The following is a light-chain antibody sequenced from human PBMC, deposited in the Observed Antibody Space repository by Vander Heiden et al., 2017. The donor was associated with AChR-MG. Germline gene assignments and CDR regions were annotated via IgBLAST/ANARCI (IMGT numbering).Light chain of an antibody. CDR3: MRALQTPFT. CDR2: LGS. Sequence: DNVMTQSPLPLPVTPGEPASIPCRSSPSRLRSNGHIPLDAYVETPGQPPQLLTQLGSHRASGAPDRCSGSGSGTDFTLKISRVEAEDVGVYYCMRALQTPFTFGPGTKVELK. CDR1: PSRLRSNGHIP. V-gene: IGKV2-28*01. J-gene: IGKJ3*01.